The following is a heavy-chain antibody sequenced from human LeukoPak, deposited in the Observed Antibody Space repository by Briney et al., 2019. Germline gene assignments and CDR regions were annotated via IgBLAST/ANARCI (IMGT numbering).Heavy chain of an antibody. Sequence: GGSLRLSCAASGFTFSNYAMGWVRQAPGRELGGFATISASGDNTYYAHSVNVPFSISTDNAKNTLYLQMNSLRAEDTAVYYCEKDAHNTVTDGWGQGTLVTVSS. CDR2: ISASGDNT. CDR1: GFTFSNYA. CDR3: EKDAHNTVTDG. V-gene: IGHV3-23*01. D-gene: IGHD4-17*01. J-gene: IGHJ4*02.